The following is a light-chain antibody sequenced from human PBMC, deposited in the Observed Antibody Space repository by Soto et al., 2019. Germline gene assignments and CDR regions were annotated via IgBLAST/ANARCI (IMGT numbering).Light chain of an antibody. J-gene: IGLJ2*01. CDR2: SNN. V-gene: IGLV1-44*01. CDR3: AAWTDSLNGVV. CDR1: SSNIGSNT. Sequence: QSVLTQPPSASGTPGQRVTISCSGSSSNIGSNTVNWYQQLPGTAPKLLIYSNNPRPSGVPDRFSGSKSGTSASLAISGLQSEDEADYYCAAWTDSLNGVVFGGGTKLTVL.